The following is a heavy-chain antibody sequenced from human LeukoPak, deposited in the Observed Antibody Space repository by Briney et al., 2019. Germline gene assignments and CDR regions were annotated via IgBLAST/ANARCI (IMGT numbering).Heavy chain of an antibody. Sequence: PGESLKISCKGSGYSFTSYWIGWVRQMPGKGLEWMGIIYPGDSDTRYSPSFQGQVTISADKSISTAYLQWSSLKASDTAMYYCARGEGRTTVGPRIYFQHWGQGTLVTVSS. V-gene: IGHV5-51*01. CDR3: ARGEGRTTVGPRIYFQH. D-gene: IGHD4-17*01. CDR1: GYSFTSYW. J-gene: IGHJ1*01. CDR2: IYPGDSDT.